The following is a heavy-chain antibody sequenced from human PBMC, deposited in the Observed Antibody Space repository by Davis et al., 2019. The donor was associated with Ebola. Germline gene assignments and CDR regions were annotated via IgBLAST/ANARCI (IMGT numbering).Heavy chain of an antibody. J-gene: IGHJ6*04. CDR1: GFTFSSYG. CDR3: ASNVGAATGYYYTYGFDV. Sequence: GGSLRLSCAASGFTFSSYGMHWVRQAPGKGLEWVAVIWYDGSNKYYADSVKGRFTISRDNTKNTLFLQMNGLRVEDTAVYYCASNVGAATGYYYTYGFDVWGRGTTVTVSS. D-gene: IGHD2-8*01. CDR2: IWYDGSNK. V-gene: IGHV3-33*03.